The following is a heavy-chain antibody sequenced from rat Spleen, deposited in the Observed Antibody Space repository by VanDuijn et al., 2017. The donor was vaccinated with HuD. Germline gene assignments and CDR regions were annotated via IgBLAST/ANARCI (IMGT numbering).Heavy chain of an antibody. V-gene: IGHV5-29*01. D-gene: IGHD1-12*02. Sequence: EVQLVESDGGLVQPGRSLKLSCAASGFTFSDYYMAWVRQAPTKGLEWVATISYDGSSTYYRDSVKGRFTISRDNAKSTLYLQMDSLRSEDTATYYCARHDGSYYYGVMDAWGQGASVTVSS. J-gene: IGHJ4*01. CDR2: ISYDGSST. CDR1: GFTFSDYY. CDR3: ARHDGSYYYGVMDA.